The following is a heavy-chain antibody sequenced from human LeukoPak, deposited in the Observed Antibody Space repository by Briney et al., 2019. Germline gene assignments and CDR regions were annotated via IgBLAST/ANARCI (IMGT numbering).Heavy chain of an antibody. CDR3: ARGVWNPDY. Sequence: GGSLRLSCAASGSTFSTYAMHWVRQAPGKGLEWVAIMWYDGSKQYYAGSLKGRFTISRDTSKNTLYLQMNSLRAEDTAMYYCARGVWNPDYWGQGTLVTVSS. J-gene: IGHJ4*02. D-gene: IGHD1-1*01. CDR2: MWYDGSKQ. V-gene: IGHV3-33*01. CDR1: GSTFSTYA.